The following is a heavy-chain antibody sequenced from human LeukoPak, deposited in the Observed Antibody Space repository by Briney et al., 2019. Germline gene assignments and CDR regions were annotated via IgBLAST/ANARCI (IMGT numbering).Heavy chain of an antibody. V-gene: IGHV4-39*01. Sequence: SETLSLTCTVSGGSINSKSYYWAWIRQPPGKGLERIGSIYYSGSTYYNPSLKSRVTISVDTSKNQFSLKLSSVTAADTAVYYCATGDSSTWYVFDPWGQGTLVTVSS. CDR3: ATGDSSTWYVFDP. D-gene: IGHD6-13*01. J-gene: IGHJ5*02. CDR2: IYYSGST. CDR1: GGSINSKSYY.